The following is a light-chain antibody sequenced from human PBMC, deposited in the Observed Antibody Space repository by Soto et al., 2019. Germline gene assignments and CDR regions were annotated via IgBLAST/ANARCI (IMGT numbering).Light chain of an antibody. Sequence: DIQMTQSPSTLPASIGDRVTITCRASQNVSHWLAWYRQKPGKAPNLLIYDVSSSESGVPSRFSGSGSGTEFTLTVSSLQPDDFATYFCQQYYGFPWTFGQGTKVEIK. V-gene: IGKV1-5*01. J-gene: IGKJ1*01. CDR2: DVS. CDR3: QQYYGFPWT. CDR1: QNVSHW.